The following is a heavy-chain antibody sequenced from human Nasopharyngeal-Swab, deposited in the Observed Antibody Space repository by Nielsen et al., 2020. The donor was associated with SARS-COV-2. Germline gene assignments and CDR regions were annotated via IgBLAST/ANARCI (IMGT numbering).Heavy chain of an antibody. V-gene: IGHV3-21*01. CDR1: GFTFGTYT. D-gene: IGHD3-10*01. J-gene: IGHJ4*01. CDR3: TRDHRGTALY. Sequence: GESLKISCAGSGFTFGTYTMTWIRQAPGTGLESVSSIGSSSTYIDYAESVKGRFTISRDNAKNSLSLQMNNLRAEDTALYYCTRDHRGTALYWGRGTLVAVSS. CDR2: IGSSSTYI.